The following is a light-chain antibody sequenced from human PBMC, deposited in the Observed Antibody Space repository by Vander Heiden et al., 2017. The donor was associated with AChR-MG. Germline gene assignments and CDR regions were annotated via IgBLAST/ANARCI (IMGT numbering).Light chain of an antibody. CDR3: LLYYGDGGV. Sequence: TVVTQEPSLTAYTGRTVPLTCAASTGAVTSVHDPNWFQLKPGLSPEALICGASNRHSWTPARFSGFLVGGKAALTLSTVQPEDEAIYYCLLYYGDGGVFGGGTMLTVL. CDR1: TGAVTSVHD. J-gene: IGLJ3*02. CDR2: GAS. V-gene: IGLV7-43*01.